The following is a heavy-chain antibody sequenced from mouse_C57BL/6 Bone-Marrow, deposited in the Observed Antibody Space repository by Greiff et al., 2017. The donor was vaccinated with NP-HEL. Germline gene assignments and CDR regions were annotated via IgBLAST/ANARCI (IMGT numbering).Heavy chain of an antibody. CDR2: INPYNGDT. CDR1: GYSFTGYF. CDR3: ARDGYDGGYYAMDY. V-gene: IGHV1-20*01. D-gene: IGHD2-2*01. J-gene: IGHJ4*01. Sequence: VQLQQSGPELVKPGDSVKISCKASGYSFTGYFMNWVMQSHGKSLEWIGRINPYNGDTFYNQKFKGKATLTVDKSSSTAHMELRSLTSEDSAVYYCARDGYDGGYYAMDYWGQGTSVTVSS.